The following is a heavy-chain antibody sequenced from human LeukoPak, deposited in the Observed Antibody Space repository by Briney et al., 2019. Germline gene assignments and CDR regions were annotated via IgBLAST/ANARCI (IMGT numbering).Heavy chain of an antibody. CDR1: GFTFRTSG. CDR3: AKANPIRFLEWLYYFDY. V-gene: IGHV3-48*01. D-gene: IGHD3-3*01. J-gene: IGHJ4*02. Sequence: GGSLRLSCAASGFTFRTSGMNWVRQAPGKGLEWVSYISSSGTTISYAQSVKGRFTITRDNSKNTLYLQMNSLRAEDTAVYYCAKANPIRFLEWLYYFDYWGQGTLVTVSS. CDR2: ISSSGTTI.